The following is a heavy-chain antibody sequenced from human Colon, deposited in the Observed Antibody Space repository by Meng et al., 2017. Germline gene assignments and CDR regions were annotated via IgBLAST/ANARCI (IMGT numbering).Heavy chain of an antibody. D-gene: IGHD3-22*01. CDR2: ISWTGDSK. J-gene: IGHJ3*01. V-gene: IGHV3-9*01. Sequence: SLKISCAASGISIHDLVMHWVRPAPGKGLEWVSGISWTGDSKAYADAVKGRFTISRDNANNSLYLRMNSLSADDTALYYCAKLSYYHHSRSGFDVWGQGTMVTVSS. CDR1: GISIHDLV. CDR3: AKLSYYHHSRSGFDV.